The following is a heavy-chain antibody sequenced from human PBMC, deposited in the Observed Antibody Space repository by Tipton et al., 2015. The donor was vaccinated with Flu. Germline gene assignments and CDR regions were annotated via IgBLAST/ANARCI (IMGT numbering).Heavy chain of an antibody. CDR1: GDSITTTSW. CDR2: IFHSGLT. CDR3: ARMVVDPTAIYCYFDP. V-gene: IGHV4-4*02. D-gene: IGHD2-2*01. J-gene: IGHJ5*02. Sequence: TLSLTCDVSGDSITTTSWWSWVRQPPGKGLEWIGVIFHSGLTNYNPSPKSRVTISVDISKKQFSLKLSAVTAADTAVYYCARMVVDPTAIYCYFDPWGQGTLVTVSS.